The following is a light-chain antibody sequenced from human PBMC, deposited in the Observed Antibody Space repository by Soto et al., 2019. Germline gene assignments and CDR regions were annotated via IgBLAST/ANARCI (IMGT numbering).Light chain of an antibody. V-gene: IGLV2-14*03. Sequence: QSVLTQPASVSGSPGQSITISCTGTSSDVGAYKYVSWYQLHPGKAPKLVIYDVSNRPSGVSNRFSGSKSGNTASLNISGLQAEDEADYYCSSYTSSSFPVIYGGGTKLT. CDR1: SSDVGAYKY. CDR2: DVS. CDR3: SSYTSSSFPVI. J-gene: IGLJ2*01.